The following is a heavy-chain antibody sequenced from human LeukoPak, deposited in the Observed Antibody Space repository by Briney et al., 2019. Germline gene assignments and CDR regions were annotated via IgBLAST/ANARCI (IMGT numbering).Heavy chain of an antibody. D-gene: IGHD3-10*01. CDR3: ARAISRKYYGSGPPPGSAFDI. CDR1: GFTFDDYA. J-gene: IGHJ3*02. Sequence: GGSLRLSCAASGFTFDDYAMHWVRQAPGKGLGWVSLLSWVGGSTYYADSVKGRFTISIDNSKNTLYLQMGSLRAEDMAGHYCARAISRKYYGSGPPPGSAFDIWGQATMVTVSS. CDR2: LSWVGGST. V-gene: IGHV3-43D*04.